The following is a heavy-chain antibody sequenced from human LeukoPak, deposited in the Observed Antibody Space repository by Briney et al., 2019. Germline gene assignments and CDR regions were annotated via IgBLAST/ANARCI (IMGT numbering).Heavy chain of an antibody. V-gene: IGHV3-30*04. Sequence: GRSLRLFCAASGFTFSSYAMHWVSQAPGKGLEWVAVISYDGSNKYYADSVKGRFTISRDNSKNTLYLQMNSLRAEDTAVYYCASPLTGRGVSLKYYFDYWGQGTLVTVSS. D-gene: IGHD3-9*01. J-gene: IGHJ4*02. CDR2: ISYDGSNK. CDR1: GFTFSSYA. CDR3: ASPLTGRGVSLKYYFDY.